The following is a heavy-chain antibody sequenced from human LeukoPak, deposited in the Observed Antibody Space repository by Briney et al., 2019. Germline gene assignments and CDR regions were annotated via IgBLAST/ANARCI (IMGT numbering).Heavy chain of an antibody. CDR1: GGSISSSNW. J-gene: IGHJ4*02. Sequence: SGTLSLTCAVSGGSISSSNWWSWVRQPPGKGLEWIGEIYHSGSTNYNPSLKSRVTISVDKSKNQFSLKLSSVTAADTAVYYCARDKGGWYHLRGYYFDYWGQGTLVTVSS. CDR2: IYHSGST. D-gene: IGHD6-19*01. V-gene: IGHV4-4*02. CDR3: ARDKGGWYHLRGYYFDY.